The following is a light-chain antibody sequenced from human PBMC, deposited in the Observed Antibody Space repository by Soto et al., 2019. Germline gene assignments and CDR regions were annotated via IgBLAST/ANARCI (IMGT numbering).Light chain of an antibody. CDR1: SGHSTYI. V-gene: IGLV4-60*02. J-gene: IGLJ3*02. CDR3: ETWYSNTHKV. CDR2: LDRSGSY. Sequence: QTVVTQSSSASASLGSSVKPTCILSSGHSTYIIAWHQQQPGKAPRFLMTLDRSGSYNRGSGVPDRFSGSSSGADRYLTISNLQFEDEGDYYCETWYSNTHKVFGGGTKVTVL.